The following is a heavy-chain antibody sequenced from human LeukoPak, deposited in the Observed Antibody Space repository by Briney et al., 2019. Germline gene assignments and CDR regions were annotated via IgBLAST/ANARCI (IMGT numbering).Heavy chain of an antibody. J-gene: IGHJ6*02. CDR3: ARDGERDVGDFWSGYYSIKGYNYGMDV. CDR2: IYYSGTT. V-gene: IGHV4-59*12. CDR1: GGSISNYY. Sequence: SETLSLTCTVSGGSISNYYWSWIRQPPGKGLEWIGYIYYSGTTNYNPSLKSRVTMSVDTSKNQFSLKLSSVTAADTAVYYCARDGERDVGDFWSGYYSIKGYNYGMDVWGQGTTVTVSS. D-gene: IGHD3-3*01.